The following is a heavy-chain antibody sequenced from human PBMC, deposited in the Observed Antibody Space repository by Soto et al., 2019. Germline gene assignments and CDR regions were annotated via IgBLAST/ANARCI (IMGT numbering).Heavy chain of an antibody. V-gene: IGHV3-30-3*01. Sequence: QVQLVESGGGVVQPGRSLTLSCAASAFTFSGYPMRWVRQAPGKGLEWVAVVSYDGSSKYYAESVKGRFTISRDNSKDALHLQMNSLRAEDTAVYYCARGPYCSSTSCYGRTDYFDYWGQGTLVTVSS. D-gene: IGHD2-2*01. J-gene: IGHJ4*02. CDR2: VSYDGSSK. CDR3: ARGPYCSSTSCYGRTDYFDY. CDR1: AFTFSGYP.